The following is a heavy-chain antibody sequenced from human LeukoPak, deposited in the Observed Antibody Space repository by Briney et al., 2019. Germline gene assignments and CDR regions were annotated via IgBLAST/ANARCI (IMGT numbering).Heavy chain of an antibody. CDR3: AINGGGDSGYGNFDY. J-gene: IGHJ4*02. Sequence: PAGGSLRLSCAVSGFTFDDYAMHWVRQVPGKGLEWVSGINWNSDSIGYADSVKGRFTTSRDNAKNSLYLQMNGLRAEDTAFYYCAINGGGDSGYGNFDYWGQGTLVTVSS. CDR1: GFTFDDYA. V-gene: IGHV3-9*01. D-gene: IGHD5-12*01. CDR2: INWNSDSI.